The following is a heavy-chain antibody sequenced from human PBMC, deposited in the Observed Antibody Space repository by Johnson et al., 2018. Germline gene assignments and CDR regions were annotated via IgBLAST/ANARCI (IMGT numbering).Heavy chain of an antibody. V-gene: IGHV3-30*03. J-gene: IGHJ3*02. CDR3: ARLWYSHTWSVAFDI. CDR1: GFTFSSYG. Sequence: QVQLVESGGGVVQPGRSLRLSCAASGFTFSSYGMHWVRQAPGKGLEWVAVISYDESNKYYADAEKGRFTISRDNNNNTLYLQMNGLRAEDKAVYYCARLWYSHTWSVAFDIWGQVTMVTVSS. CDR2: ISYDESNK. D-gene: IGHD6-13*01.